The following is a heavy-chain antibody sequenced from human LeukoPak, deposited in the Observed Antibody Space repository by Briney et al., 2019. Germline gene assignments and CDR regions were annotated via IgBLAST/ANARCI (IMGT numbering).Heavy chain of an antibody. CDR1: GFSFSIHS. CDR2: IKSKTDGGTT. CDR3: MVALENFDY. V-gene: IGHV3-15*01. Sequence: PGGSLRLSCEASGFSFSIHSMNWVRQAPGKGLEWVGRIKSKTDGGTTDYAAPVKGRFTISRDDSKNTLYLQMNSLKTEDTAVYYCMVALENFDYWGQGTLVTVSS. J-gene: IGHJ4*02. D-gene: IGHD2-15*01.